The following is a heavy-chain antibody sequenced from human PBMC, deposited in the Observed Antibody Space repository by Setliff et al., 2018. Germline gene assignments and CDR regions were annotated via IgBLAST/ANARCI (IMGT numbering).Heavy chain of an antibody. Sequence: SETLSLTCTVSGGSIDSGVYYWGWIRQPPGRGLEWIGRIYHGGDTYYNASLKSRLTISVDTSKNQFSLKLRSVTAADTAVYYCARTGTYRYFDYWGQGALVTVSS. V-gene: IGHV4-39*01. CDR1: GGSIDSGVYY. D-gene: IGHD1-1*01. CDR3: ARTGTYRYFDY. J-gene: IGHJ4*02. CDR2: IYHGGDT.